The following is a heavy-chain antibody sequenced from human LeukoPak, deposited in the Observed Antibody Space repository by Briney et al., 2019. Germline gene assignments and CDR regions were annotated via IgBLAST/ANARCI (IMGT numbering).Heavy chain of an antibody. D-gene: IGHD2-2*01. CDR3: ARGQLLLEGYFYYMDV. J-gene: IGHJ6*03. CDR2: VSEDGNKK. CDR1: GFTFSSYP. Sequence: GGSLRLSCAASGFTFSSYPMHWVRRAPGKGLEWVAVVSEDGNKKFDADFVKGRFTISRDNSKNTLYLQLNSLRGEDTAVYYCARGQLLLEGYFYYMDVWGEGTTVTVSS. V-gene: IGHV3-30*01.